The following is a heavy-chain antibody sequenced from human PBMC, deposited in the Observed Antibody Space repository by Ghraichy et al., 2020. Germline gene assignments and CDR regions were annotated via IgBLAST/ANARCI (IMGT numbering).Heavy chain of an antibody. V-gene: IGHV1-18*01. Sequence: ASVKVSCKTSGYTFTRHGITWVRQAPGQGLEWMGWISCYNGDTHYAQKFQGRFTMTTDTSTSTAYMELRNLRSDDTAVYFCARDPSNTSGWSPYYDYWGQGTLVTVSS. D-gene: IGHD6-19*01. J-gene: IGHJ4*02. CDR2: ISCYNGDT. CDR1: GYTFTRHG. CDR3: ARDPSNTSGWSPYYDY.